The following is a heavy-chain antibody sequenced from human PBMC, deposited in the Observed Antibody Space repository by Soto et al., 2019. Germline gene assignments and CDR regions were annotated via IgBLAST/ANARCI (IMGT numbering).Heavy chain of an antibody. CDR1: GGSISSYY. Sequence: SETLSLTCTVSGGSISSYYWSWIRQPPGKGLEWIGYIYYSGSTNYNPSLKSRVTISVDTSKNQFSLKLSSVTAADTAVYYCAGDIAAAGTSEYFQHWGQGTLVTVSS. CDR2: IYYSGST. J-gene: IGHJ1*01. CDR3: AGDIAAAGTSEYFQH. D-gene: IGHD6-13*01. V-gene: IGHV4-59*01.